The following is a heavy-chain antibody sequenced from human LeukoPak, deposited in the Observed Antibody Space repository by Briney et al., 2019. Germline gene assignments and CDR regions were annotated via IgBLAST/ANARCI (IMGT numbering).Heavy chain of an antibody. Sequence: GASVKVSCKASGYTFTSYAMHWVRQAPGQRLEWMGWINAGTGNTKYSQKFQGRVTITRDTSASTAYMELSSLRSEDTAVYYCARVLGSGWYMDYFDYWGQGTLVTVSS. V-gene: IGHV1-3*01. CDR2: INAGTGNT. CDR3: ARVLGSGWYMDYFDY. J-gene: IGHJ4*02. D-gene: IGHD6-19*01. CDR1: GYTFTSYA.